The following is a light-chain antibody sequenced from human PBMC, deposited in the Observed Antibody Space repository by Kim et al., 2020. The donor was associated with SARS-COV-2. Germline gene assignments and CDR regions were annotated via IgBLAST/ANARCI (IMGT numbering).Light chain of an antibody. CDR2: QDT. V-gene: IGLV3-1*01. J-gene: IGLJ2*01. CDR3: QTWDSTTVV. Sequence: VSPRQTASITCSGDKFGDKYACWYQQKPGQSPLLVIYQDTKRPSGIPERFSGSNSGNTATLTISGTQAMDEADYYCQTWDSTTVVFGGGTQLTVL. CDR1: KFGDKY.